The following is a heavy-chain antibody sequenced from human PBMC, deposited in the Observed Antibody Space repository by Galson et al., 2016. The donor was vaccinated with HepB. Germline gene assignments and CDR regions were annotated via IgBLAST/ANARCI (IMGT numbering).Heavy chain of an antibody. Sequence: SLRLSCAASGFTFSTSAMSWVRQAPGQGLEWVSAISSTSHSTYYADSVKGRFTISRDNSKNTLYLQMNSLSAEDTAVYYCAKNSAASCYSPGDCWGQGTLVTVSS. CDR3: AKNSAASCYSPGDC. J-gene: IGHJ4*02. CDR2: ISSTSHST. D-gene: IGHD2-15*01. CDR1: GFTFSTSA. V-gene: IGHV3-23*01.